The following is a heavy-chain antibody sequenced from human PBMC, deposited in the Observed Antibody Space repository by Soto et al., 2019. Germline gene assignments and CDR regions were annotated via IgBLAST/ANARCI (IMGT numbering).Heavy chain of an antibody. V-gene: IGHV3-48*01. D-gene: IGHD1-1*01. J-gene: IGHJ4*02. CDR1: GFTFSSYS. CDR2: IGPFGRTI. CDR3: AKATSGRGATDFDY. Sequence: PGGSLRLSCAASGFTFSSYSMDWVRQAPGKGLEWVSYIGPFGRTIYYADSVKGRFTISRDNAKNTLYLQMNSLRAEDTAVYYCAKATSGRGATDFDYWGQGTLVTVSS.